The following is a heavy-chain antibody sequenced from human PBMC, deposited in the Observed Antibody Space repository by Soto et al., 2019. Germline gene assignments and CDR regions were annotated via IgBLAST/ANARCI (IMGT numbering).Heavy chain of an antibody. J-gene: IGHJ6*01. CDR2: IIPLFGTT. CDR3: AAELGFGTVPVA. V-gene: IGHV1-69*01. D-gene: IGHD7-27*01. Sequence: QVQVVQSGVEVRRPGSSVKVSCKASGDTFKNCVISWVRQAPGQGLEWMGGIIPLFGTTDFAQRFQGRLTITTDESTTTAYMELSRMRSEGGATYYGAAELGFGTVPVAWGQRTRVIATS. CDR1: GDTFKNCV.